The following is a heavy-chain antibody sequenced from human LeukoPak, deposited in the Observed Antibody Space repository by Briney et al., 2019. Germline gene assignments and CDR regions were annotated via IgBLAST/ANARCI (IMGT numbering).Heavy chain of an antibody. Sequence: ASVKVCCKAAGYTFTNYGVSWVRQAAGQGLEWMGWISGYNGYTNYAQKFQFRVTMTTDTSTSTAYRELRSLPSDDPAVYYCATRDDYGDYWGLYWRQGTLVPLSS. CDR2: ISGYNGYT. J-gene: IGHJ1*01. CDR1: GYTFTNYG. V-gene: IGHV1-18*01. D-gene: IGHD4-17*01. CDR3: ATRDDYGDYWGLY.